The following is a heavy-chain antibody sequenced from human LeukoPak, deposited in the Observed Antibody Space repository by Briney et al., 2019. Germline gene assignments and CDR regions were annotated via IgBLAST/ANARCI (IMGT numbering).Heavy chain of an antibody. Sequence: GGSLRLSCAASGFTFSRYSMNWVRQAPGKGLEWVSYISSSSSTIYYADSVKGRFTISRDNAKNSLYLQMNSLRAEDTAVYYCAREEVEMASGVDYWGQGTLVSVSS. CDR1: GFTFSRYS. CDR2: ISSSSSTI. J-gene: IGHJ4*02. V-gene: IGHV3-48*01. D-gene: IGHD5-24*01. CDR3: AREEVEMASGVDY.